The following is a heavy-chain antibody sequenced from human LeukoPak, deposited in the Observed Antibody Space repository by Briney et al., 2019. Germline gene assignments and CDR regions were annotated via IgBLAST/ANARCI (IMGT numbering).Heavy chain of an antibody. Sequence: PSETLSLTCTVSGGSISSISYYWGWIRQPPGKGLEWIVSMYYSGSTYNNPSLKSRVTISVDTSKNQFSLKLSSVTAADTAVYYCARATRAARHFDYWGQGTLVTVSS. D-gene: IGHD6-6*01. CDR3: ARATRAARHFDY. CDR2: MYYSGST. CDR1: GGSISSISYY. J-gene: IGHJ4*02. V-gene: IGHV4-39*07.